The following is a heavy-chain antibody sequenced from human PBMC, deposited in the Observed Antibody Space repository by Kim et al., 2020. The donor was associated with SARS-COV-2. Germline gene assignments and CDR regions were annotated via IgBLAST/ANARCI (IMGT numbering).Heavy chain of an antibody. CDR3: ARDRISSGSDY. D-gene: IGHD6-19*01. V-gene: IGHV1-18*01. J-gene: IGHJ4*02. Sequence: NYAQKLQDRLTMTTDTSTSTVYMDLRSLRADGTAVYYCARDRISSGSDYWGQGTLVTVSS.